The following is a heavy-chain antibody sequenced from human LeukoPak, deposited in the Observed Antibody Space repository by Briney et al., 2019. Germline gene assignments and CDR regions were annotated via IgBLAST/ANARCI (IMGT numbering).Heavy chain of an antibody. Sequence: SETLSLTCAVSGGSISSSNWWSWVRQPPGKGLEWIGEIYHSGSTNYNPSLKSRVTISVDKSKNQFSLKLSSVTAADTAVYYCASLTEEYSSGLPDYWGQGTLVTVSS. D-gene: IGHD6-19*01. CDR2: IYHSGST. CDR1: GGSISSSNW. J-gene: IGHJ4*02. CDR3: ASLTEEYSSGLPDY. V-gene: IGHV4-4*02.